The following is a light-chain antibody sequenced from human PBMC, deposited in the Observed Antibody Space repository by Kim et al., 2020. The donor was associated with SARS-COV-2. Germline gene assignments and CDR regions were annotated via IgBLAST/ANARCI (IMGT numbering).Light chain of an antibody. CDR2: GAS. CDR3: QQYNDWPLLT. J-gene: IGKJ4*01. V-gene: IGKV3-15*01. Sequence: IVMTQSPATLSVSPGERVTLSCRASQSVRNNLAWYQQQPGQAPRLVIYGASTRATDIPARFSGSGSGTEFTLTISSLQSEDSAVYYCQQYNDWPLLTFGGGTKVDIK. CDR1: QSVRNN.